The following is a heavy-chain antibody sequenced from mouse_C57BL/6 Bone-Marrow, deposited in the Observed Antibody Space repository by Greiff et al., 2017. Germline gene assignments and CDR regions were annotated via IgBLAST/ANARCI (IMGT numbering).Heavy chain of an antibody. CDR3: TRKDYDYDGFAY. J-gene: IGHJ3*01. CDR1: GYTFTSYW. Sequence: VQLQQSGTVLARPGASVKMSCTTSGYTFTSYWMHWVKQRPGQGLEWIGAIYPGNSDTRYNQKFKGKAKLTAVTSASTAYMELSSLTNEDSAVYYCTRKDYDYDGFAYWGQGTLVTVSA. V-gene: IGHV1-5*01. CDR2: IYPGNSDT. D-gene: IGHD2-4*01.